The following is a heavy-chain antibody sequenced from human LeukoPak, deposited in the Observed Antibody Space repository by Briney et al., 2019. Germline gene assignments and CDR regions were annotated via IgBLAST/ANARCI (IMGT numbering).Heavy chain of an antibody. CDR1: GGSINNYY. D-gene: IGHD6-13*01. V-gene: IGHV3-11*04. Sequence: LSLTCNVSGGSINNYYWSWIRQPPGKGLEWVSCISSSGSTKYYADSVKGRFTISRDNAKNSLYLQMNSLRAEDTAVYYCARDHPIAAAHYYGMDVWGQGTTVTVSS. CDR3: ARDHPIAAAHYYGMDV. CDR2: ISSSGSTK. J-gene: IGHJ6*02.